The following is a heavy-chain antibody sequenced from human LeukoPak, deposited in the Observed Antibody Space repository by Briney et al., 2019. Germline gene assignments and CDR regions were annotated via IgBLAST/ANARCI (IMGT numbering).Heavy chain of an antibody. J-gene: IGHJ4*02. CDR2: ISGSGDRT. CDR3: AKGRFYTGSVCYSTAPDY. V-gene: IGHV3-23*01. D-gene: IGHD2-8*02. CDR1: GFTLSSYA. Sequence: GGSLTLPCEASGFTLSSYAMSWVRQAPGKGLAWVSAISGSGDRTYYADSVRGPFSISRDPSKSTLFRQMDSLGAEDTAGYYCAKGRFYTGSVCYSTAPDYWGQGTLVTLSS.